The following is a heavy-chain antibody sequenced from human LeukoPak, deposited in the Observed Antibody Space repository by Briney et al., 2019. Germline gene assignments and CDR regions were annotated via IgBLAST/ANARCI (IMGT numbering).Heavy chain of an antibody. CDR3: ARDFGYGDYFFDD. Sequence: SETLSLTCAVYGASITDYNWSWIRQPPGKGLEWIGEVNHRGETYYTPSLKSRVTMSVDTSKNQFSLKLSSVTAADTAVYYCARDFGYGDYFFDDWGQGTLVTVSS. V-gene: IGHV4-34*01. CDR1: GASITDYN. CDR2: VNHRGET. J-gene: IGHJ4*02. D-gene: IGHD4-17*01.